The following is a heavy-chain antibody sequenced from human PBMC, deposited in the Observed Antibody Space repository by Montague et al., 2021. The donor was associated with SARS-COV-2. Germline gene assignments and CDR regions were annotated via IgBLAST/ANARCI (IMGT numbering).Heavy chain of an antibody. V-gene: IGHV4-59*01. CDR1: GGSISRYY. J-gene: IGHJ4*02. Sequence: SETLSLTCTVSGGSISRYYWNWIRQPPGKGLEWIAYIYYSGSTNXXPSLKSRVTISVDTSKNQFSLKLSSVTAADTAVYCCARSRENYNILTGYPYYFDYWGQGTLVTVSS. CDR3: ARSRENYNILTGYPYYFDY. D-gene: IGHD3-9*01. CDR2: IYYSGST.